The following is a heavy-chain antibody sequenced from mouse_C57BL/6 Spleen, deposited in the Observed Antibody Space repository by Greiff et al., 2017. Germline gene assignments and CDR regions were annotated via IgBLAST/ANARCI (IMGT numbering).Heavy chain of an antibody. D-gene: IGHD1-1*01. J-gene: IGHJ2*01. Sequence: EVQLQESGPGLVKPSQSLSLTCSVTGYSITSGYYWNWIRQFPGNKLEWMGYISYDGSNNYNPSLKNRISITRDTSKNQFFLKLNSVTTEDTATYYCARARSSVYFDYWGQGTTRTVSS. CDR1: GYSITSGYY. V-gene: IGHV3-6*01. CDR3: ARARSSVYFDY. CDR2: ISYDGSN.